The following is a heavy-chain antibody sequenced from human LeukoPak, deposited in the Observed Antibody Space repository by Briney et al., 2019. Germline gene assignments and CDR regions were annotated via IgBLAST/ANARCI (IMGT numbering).Heavy chain of an antibody. V-gene: IGHV3-48*01. Sequence: PGGSLRLSCAASGFTFSSYSMNWVRQAPGKGLEWVSYISSSSSTIYYADSVKGRFTISRDNSKNTLYLQMNSLRAEDTAVYYCARVALAVAGTPYFDYWGQGTLITVSS. CDR2: ISSSSSTI. CDR3: ARVALAVAGTPYFDY. CDR1: GFTFSSYS. D-gene: IGHD6-19*01. J-gene: IGHJ4*02.